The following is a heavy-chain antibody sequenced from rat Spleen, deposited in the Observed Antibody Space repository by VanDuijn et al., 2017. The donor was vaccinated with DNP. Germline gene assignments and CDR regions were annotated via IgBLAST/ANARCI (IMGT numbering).Heavy chain of an antibody. D-gene: IGHD5-1*01. CDR3: AIQLGVFDY. V-gene: IGHV3-3*01. CDR2: INSEGST. CDR1: GYSITSGFR. Sequence: EVQLQESGPGLVKPSQSLSLTCSVTGYSITSGFRWTWIRKFPGNKLEWMGYINSEGSTDYNPSLKSRVPITRDTSKNQFFLQINSVTTEDTATYYCAIQLGVFDYWGQGVMVSVSS. J-gene: IGHJ2*01.